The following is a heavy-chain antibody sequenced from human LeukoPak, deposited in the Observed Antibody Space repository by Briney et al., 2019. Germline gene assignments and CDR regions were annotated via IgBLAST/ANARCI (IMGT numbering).Heavy chain of an antibody. CDR1: GFTVSSNY. CDR3: ARDSSSGWHHDY. V-gene: IGHV3-53*01. J-gene: IGHJ4*02. Sequence: GGSLRLSCAASGFTVSSNYMSWVRQAPGKGLEWVSVIYSGGTTNYADSVKGRFTISRDNSKNTLYLQMNSLRAEDTAVYYCARDSSSGWHHDYWGQGTLVTVSS. CDR2: IYSGGTT. D-gene: IGHD6-19*01.